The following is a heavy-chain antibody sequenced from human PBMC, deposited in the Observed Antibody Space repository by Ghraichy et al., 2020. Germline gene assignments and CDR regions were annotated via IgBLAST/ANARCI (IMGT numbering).Heavy chain of an antibody. CDR2: INSDGSST. D-gene: IGHD1-26*01. V-gene: IGHV3-74*01. J-gene: IGHJ4*02. Sequence: GGSLRLSCAASGFTFSSYWMHWVRQAPGKGLVWVSRINSDGSSTSYADSVKGRFTISRDNAKNTLYLQMNSLRAEDTAVYYCARVILEPLEAGATLGEVYFDYWGQGTLVTVSS. CDR1: GFTFSSYW. CDR3: ARVILEPLEAGATLGEVYFDY.